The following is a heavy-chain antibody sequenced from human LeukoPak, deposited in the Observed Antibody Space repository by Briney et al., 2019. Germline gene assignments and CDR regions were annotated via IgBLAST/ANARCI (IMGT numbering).Heavy chain of an antibody. CDR3: ARDQGLIVVVDATLAD. J-gene: IGHJ4*02. D-gene: IGHD2-15*01. V-gene: IGHV1-46*01. CDR2: INPSGGST. CDR1: GYTFTSYY. Sequence: GASVKVSCKASGYTFTSYYMHWVRQAPGQGLEWMGRINPSGGSTSYAQKFQGRVTMTRDTSTSTVYMELSSLRSEDTAVYYCARDQGLIVVVDATLADWGQGTLVTVSS.